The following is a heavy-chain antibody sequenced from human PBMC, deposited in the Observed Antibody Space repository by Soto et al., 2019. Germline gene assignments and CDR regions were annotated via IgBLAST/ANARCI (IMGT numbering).Heavy chain of an antibody. CDR1: GLTFSSCA. V-gene: IGHV3-23*01. J-gene: IGHJ3*02. CDR3: AKNMVTPTMPLRAFDI. Sequence: EVQLLESGGGLVQPGGSLRLSCAASGLTFSSCAMTWVRQAPGKGLEWVSAISGSGDTTYFADSVKGRFTISRDNSKNTLYLQMNSLRGEDTAVYYCAKNMVTPTMPLRAFDIWGRGTMVTASS. CDR2: ISGSGDTT. D-gene: IGHD2-21*02.